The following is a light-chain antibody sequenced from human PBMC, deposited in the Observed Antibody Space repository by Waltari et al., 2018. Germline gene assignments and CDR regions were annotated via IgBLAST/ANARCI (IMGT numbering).Light chain of an antibody. CDR2: SNN. Sequence: QSVLTQPPSASGTPGQRVTISCSGSSSNIGRNTVHWYQHLPGTAPKLLLYSNNQRPSGVPDRFSGSKSGTSASLAISGLQSEDAADYYCAAWDDSLNAWLFGGGTKLTVL. CDR3: AAWDDSLNAWL. J-gene: IGLJ3*02. CDR1: SSNIGRNT. V-gene: IGLV1-44*01.